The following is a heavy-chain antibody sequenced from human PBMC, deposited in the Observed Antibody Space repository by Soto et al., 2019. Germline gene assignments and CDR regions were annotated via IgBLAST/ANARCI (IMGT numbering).Heavy chain of an antibody. CDR2: IWHDGSNE. J-gene: IGHJ4*02. CDR3: ARDGDAVF. Sequence: GGSLRLSCVTSGFTFSHYGMHWVRQAPGKGLEWVAVIWHDGSNEYYEDSVKGRFTISRDNSKNTLYVQMSSLRVEDTAVYYCARDGDAVFWGQGTRVTVSS. CDR1: GFTFSHYG. V-gene: IGHV3-33*01. D-gene: IGHD3-3*01.